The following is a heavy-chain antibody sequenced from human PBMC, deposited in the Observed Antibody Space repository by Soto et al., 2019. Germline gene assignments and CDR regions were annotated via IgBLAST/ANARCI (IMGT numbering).Heavy chain of an antibody. CDR3: ARVWYSDFWCGYYPFDY. Sequence: SRTLXLTCSISGNSVSTNIAACNWIRQSPSRGLEWLGRTYYRSKWYNDYAVSVKSRITINPDTSKNQFSLRLNSVTREDTAVYYCARVWYSDFWCGYYPFDYWGQGTLVTVS. V-gene: IGHV6-1*01. D-gene: IGHD3-3*01. CDR2: TYYRSKWYN. CDR1: GNSVSTNIAA. J-gene: IGHJ4*02.